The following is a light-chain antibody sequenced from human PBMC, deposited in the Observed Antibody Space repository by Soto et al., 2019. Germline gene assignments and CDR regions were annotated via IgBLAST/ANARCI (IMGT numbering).Light chain of an antibody. CDR3: SLSYSGPVV. CDR2: DTK. J-gene: IGLJ2*01. Sequence: QTVVTQEPSLTVSPGGTVTLTCGSSTGAVTSGHYPYWFQQKPGQAPRTLIYDTKNKHSWTPARFSGSLLGGKAALTLSGAQAEDDAEYYCSLSYSGPVVFGGGTKVTVL. CDR1: TGAVTSGHY. V-gene: IGLV7-46*01.